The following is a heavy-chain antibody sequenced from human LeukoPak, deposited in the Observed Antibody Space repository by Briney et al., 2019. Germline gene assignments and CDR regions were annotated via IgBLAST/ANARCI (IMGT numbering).Heavy chain of an antibody. CDR1: GGSFSGYY. CDR2: VYYTGST. J-gene: IGHJ4*02. D-gene: IGHD5-24*01. Sequence: KTSETLSLTCAVYGGSFSGYYWTWIRQPPGKGLEWIGYVYYTGSTNFNPSPKSRVTMSLDTSRNQFSLKLTSLTAADTAVYYCARGAMATTPFFDYWGQGTLVTVSS. V-gene: IGHV4-59*01. CDR3: ARGAMATTPFFDY.